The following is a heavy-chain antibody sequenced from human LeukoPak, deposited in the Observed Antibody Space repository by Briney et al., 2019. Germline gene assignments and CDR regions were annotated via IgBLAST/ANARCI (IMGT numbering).Heavy chain of an antibody. J-gene: IGHJ4*02. Sequence: GGSLRLSCTVSGITVSSNFMSWVRQAPGKGLEWVSVIYSGGSTYYADSVKGRFSISRDNSKNTVYLQMNSLIAEDTAVYFCARVRGQRGYGSGYFDYWGQGTLVTVSS. CDR3: ARVRGQRGYGSGYFDY. CDR2: IYSGGST. CDR1: GITVSSNF. V-gene: IGHV3-66*01. D-gene: IGHD6-19*01.